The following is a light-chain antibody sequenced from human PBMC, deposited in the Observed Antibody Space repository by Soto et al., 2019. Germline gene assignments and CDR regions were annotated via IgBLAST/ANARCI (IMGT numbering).Light chain of an antibody. V-gene: IGLV1-44*01. CDR2: TND. CDR3: AAWDDSLNGVV. Sequence: QSVLTQPPSASGTPGQRVTFSCSGSSSNIGTNTVNWYQHLPGTAPKLLIYTNDQRPSGVPDRFSGSKSGTSASLAISGLQSEDEADYYCAAWDDSLNGVVFGGGTSSPS. J-gene: IGLJ2*01. CDR1: SSNIGTNT.